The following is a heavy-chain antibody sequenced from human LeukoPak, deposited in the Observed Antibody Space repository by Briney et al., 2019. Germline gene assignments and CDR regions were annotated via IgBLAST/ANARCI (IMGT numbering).Heavy chain of an antibody. V-gene: IGHV3-23*01. CDR2: ISGSGGST. J-gene: IGHJ4*02. CDR1: GFTFSSYA. CDR3: AYLGSSGYYYPNYFDY. Sequence: GGSLRLSCAASGFTFSSYAMSWVRQAPGKGLEWVSAISGSGGSTYYADSVKGRFTISRDNSKNTLYLQMNSLRAEDTAVYYCAYLGSSGYYYPNYFDYWGQGTLVTASS. D-gene: IGHD3-22*01.